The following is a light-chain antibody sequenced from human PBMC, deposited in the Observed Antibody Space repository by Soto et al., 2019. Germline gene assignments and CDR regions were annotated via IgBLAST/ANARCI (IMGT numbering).Light chain of an antibody. CDR2: GAS. Sequence: EIVLPQSPGTLSFSPGERATLSCRASQSVSSSYLAWYQQKPGQAPRLLIYGASSRATGIPDRFSGSGSGTDFTLTISRLEPEDFAVYYCQFYGDPSKTFGQGTKVDIK. J-gene: IGKJ1*01. V-gene: IGKV3-20*01. CDR3: QFYGDPSKT. CDR1: QSVSSSY.